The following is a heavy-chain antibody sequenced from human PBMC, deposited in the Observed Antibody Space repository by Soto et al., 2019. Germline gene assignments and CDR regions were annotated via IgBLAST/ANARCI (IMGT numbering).Heavy chain of an antibody. V-gene: IGHV1-18*01. J-gene: IGHJ6*02. CDR2: ISAYNGNT. D-gene: IGHD4-17*01. CDR3: ARDPSYGDYVPYYYYGMDV. Sequence: QVQLVQSGAEVKKPGASVKVSCKASGYTFTSYGISWVRQAPGQGLEWMGWISAYNGNTNYAQKLQGRVTMTTDTXXSXAXXELRSLRSDDTAVYYCARDPSYGDYVPYYYYGMDVWGQGTTVTVSS. CDR1: GYTFTSYG.